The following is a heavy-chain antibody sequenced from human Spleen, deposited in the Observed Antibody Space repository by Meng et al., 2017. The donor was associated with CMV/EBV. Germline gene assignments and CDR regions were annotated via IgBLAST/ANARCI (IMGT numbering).Heavy chain of an antibody. CDR2: LFIGGKT. Sequence: GSLRLSCTVSGGFFTGYYWSWIRQPPGKPLEWIGSLFIGGKTKHNPSLKSRVIISLDTSKSQVSLKLSSVTAADSAVYFCARGPDVLRSLQWSYYGMDVWGQGTTVTVSS. D-gene: IGHD3-3*01. CDR3: ARGPDVLRSLQWSYYGMDV. V-gene: IGHV4-4*08. CDR1: GGFFTGYY. J-gene: IGHJ6*02.